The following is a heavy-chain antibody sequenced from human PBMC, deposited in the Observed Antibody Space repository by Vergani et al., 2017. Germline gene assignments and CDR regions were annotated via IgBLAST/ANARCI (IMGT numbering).Heavy chain of an antibody. CDR3: ARITGEYYDSSGYYLDY. CDR2: ISGSGGST. D-gene: IGHD3-22*01. V-gene: IGHV3-23*01. CDR1: GFTFSSYA. Sequence: EVQLLESGGGLVQPGGSLRLSCAASGFTFSSYAMSWVRQAPGKGLEWVSAISGSGGSTYYADSVKGRFTISRDNAKNSLYLQMNSLRAEDTAVYYCARITGEYYDSSGYYLDYWGQGTLVTVSS. J-gene: IGHJ4*02.